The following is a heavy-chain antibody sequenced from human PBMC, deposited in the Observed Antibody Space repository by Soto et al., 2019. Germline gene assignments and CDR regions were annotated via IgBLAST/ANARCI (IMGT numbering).Heavy chain of an antibody. Sequence: QVQLQESGPGLVKPSQTLSLTCTVSGGSISSGGYYWSWIRQHPGKGLEWIGYIYYSGSTYYNPSLKXXVXIGXGTSKNQFPLKLSAVTAADTAVYYCARMYRGGMDVWGQGTTVTVSS. CDR2: IYYSGST. CDR1: GGSISSGGYY. V-gene: IGHV4-31*01. D-gene: IGHD2-2*01. CDR3: ARMYRGGMDV. J-gene: IGHJ6*02.